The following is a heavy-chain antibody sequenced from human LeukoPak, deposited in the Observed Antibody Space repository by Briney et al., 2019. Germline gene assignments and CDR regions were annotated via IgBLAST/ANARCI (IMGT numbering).Heavy chain of an antibody. CDR2: IYTSGST. Sequence: SETLSLTCTVSGGSMNSYYWSWIRQPPGKGLEWVGYIYTSGSTNYNPSLRSRVTISVDTSNNQFSLNLNSVTAADTAVYYCARGRGGLRYFDWFNLRGYYFDYWGQGTLVTVSS. D-gene: IGHD3-9*01. CDR3: ARGRGGLRYFDWFNLRGYYFDY. CDR1: GGSMNSYY. J-gene: IGHJ4*02. V-gene: IGHV4-4*08.